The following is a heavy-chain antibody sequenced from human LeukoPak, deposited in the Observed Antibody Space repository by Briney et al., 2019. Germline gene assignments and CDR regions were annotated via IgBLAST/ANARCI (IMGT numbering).Heavy chain of an antibody. Sequence: SETLSLTCAVYGGSFSGYYWSWIRQPPGKGLEWIGEINHSGSTNYNPSLKSRVTISVDTSKNQFSLKLSSVTAADTAVYYCAREDDILTGPDYWGQGTLVTVSS. D-gene: IGHD3-9*01. CDR1: GGSFSGYY. CDR3: AREDDILTGPDY. V-gene: IGHV4-34*01. CDR2: INHSGST. J-gene: IGHJ4*02.